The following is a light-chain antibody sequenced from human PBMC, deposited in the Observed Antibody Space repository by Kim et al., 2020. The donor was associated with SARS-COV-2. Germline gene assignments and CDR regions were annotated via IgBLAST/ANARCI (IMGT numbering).Light chain of an antibody. V-gene: IGKV1-39*01. J-gene: IGKJ4*01. CDR2: AAS. Sequence: ASGGDTVTITCRTSQSIGNVLLWYQQKPGKATNLLIFAASRLHYGVPSRFSGSGSGTDFTLSISSLQPEDFATYFCQQSHSTPLTFGGGTKVDIK. CDR1: QSIGNV. CDR3: QQSHSTPLT.